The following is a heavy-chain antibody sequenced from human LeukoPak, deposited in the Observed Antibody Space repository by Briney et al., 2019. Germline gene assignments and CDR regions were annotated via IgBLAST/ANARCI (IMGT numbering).Heavy chain of an antibody. CDR1: GFTFSSYE. V-gene: IGHV3-48*03. CDR3: ARNWKCGSCRRSGYRFDY. J-gene: IGHJ4*02. CDR2: ISSSGSTI. Sequence: PGGSLRLSCAASGFTFSSYEMNWVRQAPGKGLEWVSYISSSGSTIYYADSVKGRFTISRDNAKNSLYLQMNSLRAEDTAVYYCARNWKCGSCRRSGYRFDYWGQGTLVTVSS. D-gene: IGHD5-12*01.